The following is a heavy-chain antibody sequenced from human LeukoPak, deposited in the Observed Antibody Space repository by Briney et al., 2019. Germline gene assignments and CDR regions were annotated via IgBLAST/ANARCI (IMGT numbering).Heavy chain of an antibody. D-gene: IGHD1-26*01. J-gene: IGHJ4*02. Sequence: KPSETLSLTCTVSGGSISSYYWSWIRQPPGKGLEWIGYIYYSGSTNYNPSLKGRVTISVDTSKNQFSLKLSSVTAADTAVYYCARGARGSPALCDYWGQGTLVTVSS. CDR3: ARGARGSPALCDY. V-gene: IGHV4-59*01. CDR2: IYYSGST. CDR1: GGSISSYY.